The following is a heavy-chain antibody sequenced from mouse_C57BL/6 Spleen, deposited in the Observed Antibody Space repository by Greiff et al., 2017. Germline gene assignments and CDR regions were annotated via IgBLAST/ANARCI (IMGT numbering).Heavy chain of an antibody. CDR1: GFTFSDYG. V-gene: IGHV5-17*01. CDR2: ISSGSSTI. J-gene: IGHJ4*01. D-gene: IGHD2-4*01. Sequence: EVKLVDSGGGLVKPGGSLKLSCAASGFTFSDYGMHWVRQAPEKGLEWVAYISSGSSTIYYADTVKGRFTISRDNAKNTLFLQMTSLRSEDTAMYYCARPPYDYDGDYYAMDYWGQGTSVTVSS. CDR3: ARPPYDYDGDYYAMDY.